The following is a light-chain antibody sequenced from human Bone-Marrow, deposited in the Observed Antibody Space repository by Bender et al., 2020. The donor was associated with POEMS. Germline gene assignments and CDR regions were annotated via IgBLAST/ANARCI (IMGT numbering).Light chain of an antibody. Sequence: QTVLIQPPSASGTPGQRVVISCSGSTSNIGTNPVNWYQQLPGTAPKLLIYINNQRPSGVPDRFSGSKSGTSASLAISGLQSEDEADYYCAAWEDSLNGWVFGGGTKLTVL. V-gene: IGLV1-44*01. CDR3: AAWEDSLNGWV. CDR2: INN. CDR1: TSNIGTNP. J-gene: IGLJ3*02.